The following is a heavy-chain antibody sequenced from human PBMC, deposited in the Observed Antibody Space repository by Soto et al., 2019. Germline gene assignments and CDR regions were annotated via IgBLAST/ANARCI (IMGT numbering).Heavy chain of an antibody. CDR3: AREGGNLNWFDP. Sequence: EVQLVESGGGLLQLGGSLSPPCPALEFPFITFSRTWAPKAPGKGLEWVSYIISSRSTIYYADSVKGRFTISRDNAKNSLYLQMNSLRDEDTAVYYCAREGGNLNWFDPWGQGTLVTVSS. CDR1: EFPFITFS. D-gene: IGHD1-26*01. J-gene: IGHJ5*02. CDR2: IISSRSTI. V-gene: IGHV3-48*02.